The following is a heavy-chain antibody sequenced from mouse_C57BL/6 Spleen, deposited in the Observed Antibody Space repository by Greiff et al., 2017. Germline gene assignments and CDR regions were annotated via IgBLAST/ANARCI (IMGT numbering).Heavy chain of an antibody. Sequence: VQLKESGGGLVKPGGSLKLSCAASGFTFSDYGMHWVRQAPEKGLEWVAYISSGSSTIYYADTVKGRFTISRDNAKNTLFLQMTSLRSEDTAMYYCARGLIYAMDYWGQGTSVTVSS. CDR1: GFTFSDYG. J-gene: IGHJ4*01. CDR2: ISSGSSTI. V-gene: IGHV5-17*01. CDR3: ARGLIYAMDY.